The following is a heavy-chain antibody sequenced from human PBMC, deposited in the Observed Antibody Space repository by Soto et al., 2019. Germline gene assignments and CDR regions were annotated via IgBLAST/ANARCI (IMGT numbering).Heavy chain of an antibody. Sequence: GGSLRLSCAASGFTFSSYSMNWVRQAPGKGLEWVSSISSSSSYIYYADSVKGRFTISRDNAKISLYLQMNSLRAEDTAVYYCARDLGDSSGPGRYYYGMDVWGQGTTVTVSS. CDR2: ISSSSSYI. CDR3: ARDLGDSSGPGRYYYGMDV. V-gene: IGHV3-21*01. J-gene: IGHJ6*02. D-gene: IGHD3-22*01. CDR1: GFTFSSYS.